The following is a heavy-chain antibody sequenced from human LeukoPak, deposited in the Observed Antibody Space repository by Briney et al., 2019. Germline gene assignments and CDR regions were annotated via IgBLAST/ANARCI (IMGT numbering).Heavy chain of an antibody. CDR3: ARTQSQSGSYRYYFGY. J-gene: IGHJ4*02. D-gene: IGHD1-26*01. Sequence: PSETPSLTCTVSGVSVGSAGYYWSWIRQPPGGGLEWIGYIYYISNTNYNPSLKSRVTMSLNPSGNQFSLKLNSVTAADTAMYYCARTQSQSGSYRYYFGYWGQGTLVTVSS. CDR2: IYYISNT. V-gene: IGHV4-61*08. CDR1: GVSVGSAGYY.